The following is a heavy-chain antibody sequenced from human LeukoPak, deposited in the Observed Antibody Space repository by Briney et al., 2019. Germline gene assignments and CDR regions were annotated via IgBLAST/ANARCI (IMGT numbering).Heavy chain of an antibody. CDR2: INHTGST. CDR1: GASFSNYY. CDR3: ASSVVVPSAADY. J-gene: IGHJ4*02. V-gene: IGHV4-34*01. Sequence: SETLSLTCVVYGASFSNYYWSWIRQPPGKGLEWIGEINHTGSTNYNPSLKSRVTISVDMSKNQFSLKVTSMTAADTAVYYCASSVVVPSAADYWGQGTLVTVSS. D-gene: IGHD2-2*01.